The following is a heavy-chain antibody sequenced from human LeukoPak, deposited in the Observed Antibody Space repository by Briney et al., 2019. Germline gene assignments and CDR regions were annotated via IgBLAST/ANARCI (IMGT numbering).Heavy chain of an antibody. Sequence: ASVKVSCKASGYTFTDNHMYWIRQAPGQGPECMGWINPDSGGTNYAQKFQGRITMTRDTSISTAYMELSRLTSDDTAIYFCARELGRNAFDIWGQGTMVTVSP. V-gene: IGHV1-2*02. D-gene: IGHD7-27*01. CDR2: INPDSGGT. CDR1: GYTFTDNH. CDR3: ARELGRNAFDI. J-gene: IGHJ3*02.